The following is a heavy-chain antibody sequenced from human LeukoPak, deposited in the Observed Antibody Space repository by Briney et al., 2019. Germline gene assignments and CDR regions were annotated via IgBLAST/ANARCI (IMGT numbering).Heavy chain of an antibody. CDR1: GGSISSSRYY. V-gene: IGHV4-39*07. CDR2: INHSGST. J-gene: IGHJ5*02. D-gene: IGHD5-24*01. CDR3: AISPGMATIGNLYNWFDP. Sequence: PSETLSLTCTVSGGSISSSRYYWGWIRQPPGKGLEWIGEINHSGSTNYNPSLKSRVTISVDTSKNQFSLKLSSVTAADTAVYYCAISPGMATIGNLYNWFDPWGQGTLVTVSS.